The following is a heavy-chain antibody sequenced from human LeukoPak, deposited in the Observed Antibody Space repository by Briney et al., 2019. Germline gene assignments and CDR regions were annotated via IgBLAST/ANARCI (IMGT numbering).Heavy chain of an antibody. CDR2: IYTSGST. J-gene: IGHJ4*02. V-gene: IGHV4-61*02. CDR1: GGSISSGSYY. Sequence: KPSQTLSLTCTVSGGSISSGSYYWSWIRQPAGKGLEWIGRIYTSGSTNYNPSLKSRVTISVDTSKNQFSLKLSSVTAADTAVYYCAREARYDFRSAYTDYWGQGTLVTVSS. D-gene: IGHD3-3*01. CDR3: AREARYDFRSAYTDY.